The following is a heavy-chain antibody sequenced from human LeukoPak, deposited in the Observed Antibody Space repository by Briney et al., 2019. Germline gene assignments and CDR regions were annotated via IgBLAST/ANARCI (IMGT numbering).Heavy chain of an antibody. CDR3: ARDAWRDYYGSGSYYLDAFDI. D-gene: IGHD3-10*01. V-gene: IGHV4-30-4*01. J-gene: IGHJ3*02. CDR1: GGSISSSSYY. CDR2: IYYSGST. Sequence: SETLSLTCTVSGGSISSSSYYWSWIRQPPGKGLEWTGYIYYSGSTYYNPSLKSRVTISVDTSKNQFSLKLSSVTAADTAVYYCARDAWRDYYGSGSYYLDAFDIWGQGTMVTVSS.